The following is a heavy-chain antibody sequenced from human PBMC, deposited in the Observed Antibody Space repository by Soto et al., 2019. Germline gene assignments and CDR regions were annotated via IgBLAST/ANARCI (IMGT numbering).Heavy chain of an antibody. J-gene: IGHJ4*02. V-gene: IGHV1-18*01. CDR1: GFTFTSSA. Sequence: ASVKVSCKASGFTFTSSAMQWVRQARGQRLEWIGWISAYNGNTNYAQKLQGRVTMTTDTSTSTAYMELRSLRSDDTAVYYCARRSNSGYYSLPYFDYWGQGTLVTVSS. D-gene: IGHD3-22*01. CDR3: ARRSNSGYYSLPYFDY. CDR2: ISAYNGNT.